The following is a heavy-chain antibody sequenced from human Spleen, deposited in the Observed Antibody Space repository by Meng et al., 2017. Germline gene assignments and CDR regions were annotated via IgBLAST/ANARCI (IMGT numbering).Heavy chain of an antibody. CDR3: ARNYYGDHDDY. V-gene: IGHV3-23*01. Sequence: GESLKISCAASGFSFSSYAMSWVRHAPGKGLEWVSALSGGGFTTYYADSVKGRFTISRDNAKNSLYLQMNSLRAEDTAVYYCARNYYGDHDDYWGQGTLVTVSS. CDR1: GFSFSSYA. J-gene: IGHJ4*02. CDR2: LSGGGFTT. D-gene: IGHD4-17*01.